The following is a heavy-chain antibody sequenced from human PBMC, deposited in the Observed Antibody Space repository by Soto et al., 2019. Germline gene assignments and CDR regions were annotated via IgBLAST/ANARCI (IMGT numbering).Heavy chain of an antibody. J-gene: IGHJ4*02. CDR3: ARLTPMWLGYYFEY. D-gene: IGHD5-12*01. CDR2: INHSGST. V-gene: IGHV4-34*01. Sequence: QVQLQQWGAGLLKPSETLSLTCAVYGGSFSGYYWSWIRQPPGKGREWIGEINHSGSTNYNPSLKSRVTISVDTSKNQFSLKLSSVTAADTAVYYCARLTPMWLGYYFEYWGQVTLVTVSS. CDR1: GGSFSGYY.